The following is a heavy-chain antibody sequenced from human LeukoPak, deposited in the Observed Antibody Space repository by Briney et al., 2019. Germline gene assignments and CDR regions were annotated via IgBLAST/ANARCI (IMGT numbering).Heavy chain of an antibody. CDR1: GVPFSDYS. D-gene: IGHD6-13*01. Sequence: SETLSLTCAVFGVPFSDYSWSLIRQPPGKGLEWIGEILYSGSTNYNPSLKSRVPISMDTSKNQFSLKLSSVTAADTAVYYCVRLVAAAGRLADCYYYYMDVWGKGTTVTVSS. V-gene: IGHV4-34*12. CDR3: VRLVAAAGRLADCYYYYMDV. CDR2: ILYSGST. J-gene: IGHJ6*03.